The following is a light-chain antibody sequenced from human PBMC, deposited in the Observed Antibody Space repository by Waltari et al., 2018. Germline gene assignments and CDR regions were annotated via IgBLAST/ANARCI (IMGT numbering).Light chain of an antibody. V-gene: IGKV2-28*01. CDR1: QSLLHSNGYNY. CDR3: MQALQTPYT. Sequence: DIVMTQSPLSLPVTPGEPASISGRSSQSLLHSNGYNYLDWYLQKPGQSPQLLIYLGSNRASGVPDRFSGSGSGTDCTLKISRVEAEDVGVYYCMQALQTPYTFGQGTKLEIK. J-gene: IGKJ2*01. CDR2: LGS.